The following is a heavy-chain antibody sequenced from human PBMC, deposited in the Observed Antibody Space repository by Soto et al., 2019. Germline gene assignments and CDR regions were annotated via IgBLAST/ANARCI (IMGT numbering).Heavy chain of an antibody. J-gene: IGHJ3*02. D-gene: IGHD2-15*01. V-gene: IGHV1-18*01. Sequence: QVQLVQSGAEVKKPGASVKVSCKPSGYTFSSYAISWVRQAPGQGREWMGWISAYNDNTNYVQKLQGRVTMTTDKSTSTAYMELRSLRSDDTAVYYCARGTGGNWAAFDIWGQGTMVTVSS. CDR2: ISAYNDNT. CDR1: GYTFSSYA. CDR3: ARGTGGNWAAFDI.